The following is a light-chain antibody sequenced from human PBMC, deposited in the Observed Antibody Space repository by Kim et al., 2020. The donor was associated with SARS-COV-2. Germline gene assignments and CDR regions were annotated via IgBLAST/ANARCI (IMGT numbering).Light chain of an antibody. V-gene: IGLV1-44*01. J-gene: IGLJ1*01. Sequence: QSVLTQPPSASGTPGQRVIISCSGSSSNIGRNTVNWYQQLPGTAPKLLIYNNNQRPSGVPDRFSGSKSGTSASLAISGLQSEDEADYYCGTWDNNFNVLYVFGTGTKVTVL. CDR1: SSNIGRNT. CDR3: GTWDNNFNVLYV. CDR2: NNN.